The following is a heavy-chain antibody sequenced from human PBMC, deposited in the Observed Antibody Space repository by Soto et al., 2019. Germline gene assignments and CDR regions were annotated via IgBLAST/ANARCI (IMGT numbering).Heavy chain of an antibody. V-gene: IGHV1-24*01. CDR3: ATGPVVPAAYDY. Sequence: ASVKVSCKVSGYTLTELSMHWVRQAPGKGLEWMGGFDPEDGETNYAQKFQGRVTMTEDTSTDTAYMELSSLRSEDTAVYYCATGPVVPAAYDYWGQGTLVTVSS. J-gene: IGHJ4*02. CDR1: GYTLTELS. D-gene: IGHD2-2*01. CDR2: FDPEDGET.